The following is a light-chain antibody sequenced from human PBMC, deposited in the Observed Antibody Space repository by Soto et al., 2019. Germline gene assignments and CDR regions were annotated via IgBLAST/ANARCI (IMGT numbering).Light chain of an antibody. J-gene: IGLJ2*01. Sequence: QPVLTQPPSASGSPGQSVTISCTGTSSDVGAYNYVSWYQQHPGKAPKLMIYEVNKRPSGVPDRFSGSKSGNTASLTVSGLQAEDEADYFCSSYVGNNNLVFGGGTKLTVL. CDR2: EVN. V-gene: IGLV2-8*01. CDR3: SSYVGNNNLV. CDR1: SSDVGAYNY.